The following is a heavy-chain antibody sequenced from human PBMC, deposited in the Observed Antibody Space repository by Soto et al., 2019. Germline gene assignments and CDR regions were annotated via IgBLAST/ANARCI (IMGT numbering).Heavy chain of an antibody. J-gene: IGHJ6*02. CDR1: VYTFTGYY. V-gene: IGHV1-2*02. D-gene: IGHD1-26*01. CDR3: ARERASGSSPMDV. Sequence: ASVKVSCKASVYTFTGYYIHGVRQAPGQGLEWMGWINPNSGGTNYAQKFQGRVTMTRDTSISTAYMELSRLRSDDTAVYYCARERASGSSPMDVWGQGTTVTVSS. CDR2: INPNSGGT.